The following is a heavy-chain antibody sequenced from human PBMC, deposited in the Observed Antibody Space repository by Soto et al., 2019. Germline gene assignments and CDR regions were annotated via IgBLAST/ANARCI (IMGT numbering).Heavy chain of an antibody. D-gene: IGHD3-10*01. CDR3: ARDRRVIGDFYGMDV. J-gene: IGHJ6*02. Sequence: SETLSLTCTVSGGSISSGGYYWSWIRQHPGKGLEWIGYIYYSGSTYYNPSLKSRVTISVDTSKNQFSLKLSSVTAADTAVYYCARDRRVIGDFYGMDVRGQGTTVTVSS. CDR2: IYYSGST. V-gene: IGHV4-31*03. CDR1: GGSISSGGYY.